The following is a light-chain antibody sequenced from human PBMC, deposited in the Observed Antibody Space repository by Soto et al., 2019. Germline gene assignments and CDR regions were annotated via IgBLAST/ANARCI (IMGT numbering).Light chain of an antibody. CDR2: DAS. V-gene: IGKV1-33*01. CDR1: QDISNY. Sequence: DIQMTQSPSSLSASVGDRVTITCQASQDISNYLNWYQQKPGKVPKLLIFDASNVEKGVPSRFSGSGSGTDFTFTISSLQPEDIGTYYCQQYEDLPLTFGGGTRVEIK. CDR3: QQYEDLPLT. J-gene: IGKJ4*01.